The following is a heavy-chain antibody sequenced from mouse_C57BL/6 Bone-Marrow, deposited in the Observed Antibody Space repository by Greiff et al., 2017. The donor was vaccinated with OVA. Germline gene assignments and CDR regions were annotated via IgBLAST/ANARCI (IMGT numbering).Heavy chain of an antibody. CDR3: ARLDDYVLCYWYVDV. V-gene: IGHV1-52*01. J-gene: IGHJ1*03. D-gene: IGHD2-4*01. Sequence: QVQLQQPGAELVRPGSSVKLSCKASGFTFTSYWMHWVKQRPIQGLEWIGNIDPSDSETHYNQKFKNKATLTVDKSTSTAYMQLSSLTTEYSAVYYCARLDDYVLCYWYVDVWGTGTTVTVSS. CDR2: IDPSDSET. CDR1: GFTFTSYW.